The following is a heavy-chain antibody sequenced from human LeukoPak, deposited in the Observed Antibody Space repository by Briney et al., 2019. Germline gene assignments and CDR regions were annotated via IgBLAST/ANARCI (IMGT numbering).Heavy chain of an antibody. D-gene: IGHD2-2*01. CDR3: ARAQGPVVVVPGANWYFDL. CDR2: ISVYNSNT. Sequence: ASVKVSCKASGYTLSSYGISWVRQAPGQGLEWMGWISVYNSNTKYAQNIQGRVTMTIDTSTSTAYMELRSLRSDDTAVYYCARAQGPVVVVPGANWYFDLWGRGTLVTVSS. J-gene: IGHJ2*01. V-gene: IGHV1-18*01. CDR1: GYTLSSYG.